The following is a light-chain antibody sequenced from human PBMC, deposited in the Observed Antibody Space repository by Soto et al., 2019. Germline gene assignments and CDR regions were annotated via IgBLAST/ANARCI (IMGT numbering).Light chain of an antibody. CDR3: QLRSNWIT. CDR2: DAS. V-gene: IGKV3-11*01. Sequence: EIVLTQSPATLSLSPGERATLSCRASQSVSSSLAWYQQKPGQAPRLLIYDASKRATGIPARFSGSGSGTDFTLTISSLDPEDFTVYYCQLRSNWITFGQGTRLEIK. J-gene: IGKJ5*01. CDR1: QSVSSS.